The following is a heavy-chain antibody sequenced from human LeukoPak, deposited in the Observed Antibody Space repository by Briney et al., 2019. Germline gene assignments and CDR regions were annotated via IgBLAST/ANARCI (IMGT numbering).Heavy chain of an antibody. CDR3: AKEGISYGQEYYYYYMDV. CDR1: GFTFSSYG. Sequence: PGGSLRLSCAASGFTFSSYGMHWVRQAPGKGLEWVAFIRYDGSNKYYADSVKGRFTISRDNSKNTLYLQMNSLRAEDTAVYYCAKEGISYGQEYYYYYMDVWGKGTTVTVSS. J-gene: IGHJ6*03. D-gene: IGHD5-18*01. CDR2: IRYDGSNK. V-gene: IGHV3-30*02.